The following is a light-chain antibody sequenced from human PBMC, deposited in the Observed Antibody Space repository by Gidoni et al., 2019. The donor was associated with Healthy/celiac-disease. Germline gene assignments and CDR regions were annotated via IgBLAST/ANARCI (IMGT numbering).Light chain of an antibody. CDR1: SSDVGGYNY. Sequence: QSALTQPASVSGSPGQSITISCTGTSSDVGGYNYVSWYQQHPGKAPKLMIYELSTLPSGVSTRFSGSKSGNTSSLTISGLQAEDAADYYCSSYTSSSTLFGGGTKLTVL. J-gene: IGLJ2*01. CDR2: ELS. CDR3: SSYTSSSTL. V-gene: IGLV2-14*01.